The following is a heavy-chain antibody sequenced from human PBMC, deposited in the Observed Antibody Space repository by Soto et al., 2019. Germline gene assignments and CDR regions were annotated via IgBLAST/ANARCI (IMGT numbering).Heavy chain of an antibody. J-gene: IGHJ6*02. Sequence: QVQLVQSGTEVKKPGSSVKVSCKASGGTFRSNAISWVRQAPGQGLEWMGGLIPIFGTTNYAQKFQGRVTITADESASTAYMELSSLRSDDTAVYYCASRPSFYYGSGYGMDLWGQGTTVTVSS. D-gene: IGHD3-10*01. CDR2: LIPIFGTT. V-gene: IGHV1-69*01. CDR3: ASRPSFYYGSGYGMDL. CDR1: GGTFRSNA.